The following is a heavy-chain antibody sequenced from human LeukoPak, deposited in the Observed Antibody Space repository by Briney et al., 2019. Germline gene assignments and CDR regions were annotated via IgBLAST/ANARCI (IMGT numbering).Heavy chain of an antibody. CDR1: GGSFSGYY. CDR2: INHSGST. V-gene: IGHV4-34*01. D-gene: IGHD2-2*01. Sequence: KASETLSLTCAVYGGSFSGYYWSWIRQPPGKGLEWIGEINHSGSTNYNPSLKSRVTISVDTSKNQFSLKLSSVTAADTAVYYCARVHQLPRAFDYWGQGTLVTVSS. J-gene: IGHJ4*02. CDR3: ARVHQLPRAFDY.